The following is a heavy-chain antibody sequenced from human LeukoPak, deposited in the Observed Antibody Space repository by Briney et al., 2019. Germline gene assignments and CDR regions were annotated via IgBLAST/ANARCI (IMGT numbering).Heavy chain of an antibody. J-gene: IGHJ5*02. CDR2: IYYSGST. Sequence: PSETLSLTCSVSRGSVSHYYWTWIRHPPGKGLEWIGYIYYSGSTNYNPSLKSRVTISVDTSKNQFSLKLSSVTAADTAVYYCARDRYDILTGEYWHWFDPWGQGTLVTVSS. CDR1: RGSVSHYY. CDR3: ARDRYDILTGEYWHWFDP. V-gene: IGHV4-59*02. D-gene: IGHD3-9*01.